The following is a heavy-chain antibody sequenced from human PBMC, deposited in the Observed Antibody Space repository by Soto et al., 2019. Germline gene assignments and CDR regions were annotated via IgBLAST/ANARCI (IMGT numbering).Heavy chain of an antibody. Sequence: PSETLSLTCAVYGGSFSGYYWSWIRQPPGKGLEWIGEINDSGSTNYNPSLKSRVTISVDTSKNQFSLKLSSVTAADTAVYYGARGLWSGSYSGGLGMDVWGQESTVTVSS. D-gene: IGHD3-3*01. V-gene: IGHV4-34*01. J-gene: IGHJ6*02. CDR2: INDSGST. CDR1: GGSFSGYY. CDR3: ARGLWSGSYSGGLGMDV.